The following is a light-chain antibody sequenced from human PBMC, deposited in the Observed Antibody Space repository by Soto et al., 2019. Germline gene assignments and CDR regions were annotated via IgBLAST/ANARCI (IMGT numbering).Light chain of an antibody. Sequence: AIRMTQPPSSFSASTGDRVTITCRASQGISSYLAWYQQKPGKAPKVLIYDVSRLESAVPSRFSGSGSGTEFTLTISSLQPDDFATYYCQQYYSYWTFGQGTKVDIK. V-gene: IGKV1-8*01. CDR2: DVS. J-gene: IGKJ1*01. CDR1: QGISSY. CDR3: QQYYSYWT.